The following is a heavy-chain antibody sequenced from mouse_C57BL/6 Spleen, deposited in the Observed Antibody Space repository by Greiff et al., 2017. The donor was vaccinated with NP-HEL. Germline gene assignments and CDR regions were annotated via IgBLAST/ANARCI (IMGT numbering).Heavy chain of an antibody. J-gene: IGHJ2*01. CDR1: GFSLTSYG. CDR3: AKNSIYDGYSSFDY. V-gene: IGHV2-5*01. Sequence: VKLMESGPGLVQPSQSLSITCTVSGFSLTSYGVHWVRQSPGKGLEWLGVIWRGGSTDYNAAFMSRLSITKDNSKSQVFFKMNSLQADDTAIYYCAKNSIYDGYSSFDYWGQGTTLTVSS. CDR2: IWRGGST. D-gene: IGHD2-3*01.